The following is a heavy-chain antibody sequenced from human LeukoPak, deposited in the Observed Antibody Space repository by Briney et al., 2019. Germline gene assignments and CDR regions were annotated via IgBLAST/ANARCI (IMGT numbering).Heavy chain of an antibody. J-gene: IGHJ5*02. Sequence: SETLSLTCTVSGYSISSGYYWGWIRQPPGKGLEWIGSIYHSGSTYYNPSLKSRVTISVDTSKNQFSLKLSSVTAADTAVYYCARDRGLYCSGGSCYSGWFDPWGQGTPVTVSS. CDR3: ARDRGLYCSGGSCYSGWFDP. CDR1: GYSISSGYY. V-gene: IGHV4-38-2*02. D-gene: IGHD2-15*01. CDR2: IYHSGST.